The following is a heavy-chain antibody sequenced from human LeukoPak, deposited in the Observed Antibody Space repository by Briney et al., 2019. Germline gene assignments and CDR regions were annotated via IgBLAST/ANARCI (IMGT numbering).Heavy chain of an antibody. CDR2: ISSGSAYI. D-gene: IGHD6-6*01. Sequence: GGSLRLSCAASGFTFTNVWMNWVRQAPGKGLEWVSSISSGSAYIYYADSVKGRFTISRDNAKDSLCLQMISLRAEDTAVYYCARLMYTGSSGSYYFDYWGQGTLVTVSS. V-gene: IGHV3-21*01. CDR3: ARLMYTGSSGSYYFDY. CDR1: GFTFTNVW. J-gene: IGHJ4*02.